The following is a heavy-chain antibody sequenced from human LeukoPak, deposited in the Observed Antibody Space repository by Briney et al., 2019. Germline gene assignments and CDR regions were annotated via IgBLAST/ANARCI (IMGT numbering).Heavy chain of an antibody. Sequence: PGGSLRLSCTASGFDFNYYAVHWVRQAPGKGLEWLTVISHDGNDKHYADSVKGRFTISRDNSKNTLFLHMSSLRVEDTAVYYCASLSDIVVAPGGTWFDPWGQGTLVTVSS. J-gene: IGHJ5*02. CDR2: ISHDGNDK. V-gene: IGHV3-30*04. CDR3: ASLSDIVVAPGGTWFDP. CDR1: GFDFNYYA. D-gene: IGHD2-2*01.